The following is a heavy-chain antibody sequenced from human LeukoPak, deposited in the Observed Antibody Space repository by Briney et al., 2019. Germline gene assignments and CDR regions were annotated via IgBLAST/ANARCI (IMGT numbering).Heavy chain of an antibody. Sequence: SVKVSCKASGGTFSSYAISWVRQAPGQGLEWMGGIIPIFGTANYAQKFQGRVTITADESTSTAYMELSSLRSEDTAVYYCARDSYGGNYAFDIWGQGTMVTVSS. CDR3: ARDSYGGNYAFDI. V-gene: IGHV1-69*13. D-gene: IGHD4-23*01. CDR2: IIPIFGTA. J-gene: IGHJ3*02. CDR1: GGTFSSYA.